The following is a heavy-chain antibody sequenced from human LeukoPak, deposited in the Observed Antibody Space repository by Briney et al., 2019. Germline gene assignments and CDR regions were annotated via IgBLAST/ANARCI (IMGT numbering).Heavy chain of an antibody. J-gene: IGHJ6*02. V-gene: IGHV3-23*01. Sequence: GGSLRLSCAASGFTFSSYAMSWVRQAPGKGLEWVSAISGSGGSTYYADSVKGRFTISRDNSKNTLYLQMNSLRAEDTAVYYCARDRYYDSSGYYYGMDVWGQGTTVTVSS. CDR2: ISGSGGST. D-gene: IGHD3-22*01. CDR1: GFTFSSYA. CDR3: ARDRYYDSSGYYYGMDV.